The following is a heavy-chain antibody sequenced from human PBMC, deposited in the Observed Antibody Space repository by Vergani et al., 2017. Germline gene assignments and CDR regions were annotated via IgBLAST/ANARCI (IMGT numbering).Heavy chain of an antibody. CDR1: GNTFNDHY. V-gene: IGHV1-69-2*01. D-gene: IGHD4-17*01. J-gene: IGHJ6*02. Sequence: EVQVVQSGAEVKKPGATMKISCKVSGNTFNDHYMHWGKQAPGKGLEWMGLVDPEDGETIYAEKFKGRVTIAADTSTDTAHLELSSLRSEDTAVYYCATPQTVTTGGMEVWGQGTTVIVSS. CDR3: ATPQTVTTGGMEV. CDR2: VDPEDGET.